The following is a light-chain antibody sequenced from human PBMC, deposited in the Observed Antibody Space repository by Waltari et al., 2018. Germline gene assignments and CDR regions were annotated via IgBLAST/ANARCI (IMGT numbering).Light chain of an antibody. CDR2: DVT. CDR1: SSDLGGYDF. Sequence: QSALTQPASVSGSPGQSIPISCTGTSSDLGGYDFVAWYQQHPGKAPKLIIYDVTKRRSGVSNRFAGSKSADAAALSISWLQGEDEVYYYCSSYTSSGWVFGGWTKRTVL. J-gene: IGLJ2*01. V-gene: IGLV2-14*01. CDR3: SSYTSSGWV.